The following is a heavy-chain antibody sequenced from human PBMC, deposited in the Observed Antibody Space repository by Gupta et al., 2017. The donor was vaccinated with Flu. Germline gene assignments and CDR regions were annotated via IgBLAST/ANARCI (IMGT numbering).Heavy chain of an antibody. D-gene: IGHD3-16*01. CDR2: IDPSDSET. Sequence: EVQLVQSGAEVKKSGESLRISCKGSGYTFSNYWISWVRQKPGEGLEWMGKIDPSDSETMYRPSFQGRVFISADKSAGTAYLQWTSLQASDTATYYCARIRRGVSYFDYWGQGTLVTVSS. V-gene: IGHV5-10-1*04. CDR3: ARIRRGVSYFDY. CDR1: GYTFSNYW. J-gene: IGHJ4*02.